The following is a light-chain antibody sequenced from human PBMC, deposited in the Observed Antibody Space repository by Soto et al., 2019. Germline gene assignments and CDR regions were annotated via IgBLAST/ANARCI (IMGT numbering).Light chain of an antibody. CDR3: QTWGTGIQV. CDR1: SGHSSYV. Sequence: QLVLTQSPSASASLGASVKLTCTLSSGHSSYVIAWHQQQPEKGPRYLMKLNSDGSHSKGDGIPDRFSGSSSGAERYVTISSLQSEDEADYYCQTWGTGIQVFGGGTKVTVL. V-gene: IGLV4-69*01. J-gene: IGLJ3*02. CDR2: LNSDGSH.